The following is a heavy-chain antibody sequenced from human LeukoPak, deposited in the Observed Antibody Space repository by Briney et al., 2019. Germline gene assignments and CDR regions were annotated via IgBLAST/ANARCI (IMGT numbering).Heavy chain of an antibody. J-gene: IGHJ4*02. Sequence: PGGSLRLSCAASAFSLNAYNMNWVRQAPGKGPEWVAFIRHDGVYTYYTDSVKGRFTISRDNSKNTLYLQMNSLRAEDTAVYYCAKDRQGQWLADFDYWGQGTLVTVSS. CDR1: AFSLNAYN. D-gene: IGHD6-19*01. V-gene: IGHV3-30*02. CDR3: AKDRQGQWLADFDY. CDR2: IRHDGVYT.